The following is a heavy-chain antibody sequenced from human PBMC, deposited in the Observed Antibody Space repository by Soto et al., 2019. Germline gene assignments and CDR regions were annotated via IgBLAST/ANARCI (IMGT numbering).Heavy chain of an antibody. Sequence: GGSLRLSCAASGFTFSSYWMHWVRQAPGKGLVWVSRINSDGSSTSYADSVKGRFTISRDNAKNTLYLQMNSLRAEDTAVYYCARTKYYDFWSGSPRNQWNYYYMDVWGKGTTVTV. CDR2: INSDGSST. D-gene: IGHD3-3*01. CDR3: ARTKYYDFWSGSPRNQWNYYYMDV. V-gene: IGHV3-74*01. CDR1: GFTFSSYW. J-gene: IGHJ6*03.